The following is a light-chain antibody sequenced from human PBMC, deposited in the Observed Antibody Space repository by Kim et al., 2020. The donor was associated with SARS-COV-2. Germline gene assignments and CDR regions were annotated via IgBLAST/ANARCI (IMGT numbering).Light chain of an antibody. CDR2: ANS. Sequence: QRVTISCTGSDSNIGAGYDVHWYQQLPGTAPKLLIYANSNRPSGVPDRFSGSKSGTSASLAITGLQAEDEADYYCQSYDSSLSGYVFGTGTKVPS. J-gene: IGLJ1*01. CDR1: DSNIGAGYD. CDR3: QSYDSSLSGYV. V-gene: IGLV1-40*01.